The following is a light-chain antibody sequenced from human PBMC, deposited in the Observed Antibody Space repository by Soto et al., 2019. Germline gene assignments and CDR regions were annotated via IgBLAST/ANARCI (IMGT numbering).Light chain of an antibody. V-gene: IGKV3-20*01. J-gene: IGKJ1*01. CDR1: QSVSFSY. Sequence: EMVLTQSPGTLSFSRGERATLSCRASQSVSFSYLAWYHHKPGQAPRLLIYGASSRATGIPVRFSGSGSGTDFPLTISILEHAHFAVYYCQQYGSSLWTFCQGNTGEIQ. CDR3: QQYGSSLWT. CDR2: GAS.